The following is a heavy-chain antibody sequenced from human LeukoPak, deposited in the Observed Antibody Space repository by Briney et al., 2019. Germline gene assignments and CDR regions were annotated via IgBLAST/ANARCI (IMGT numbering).Heavy chain of an antibody. V-gene: IGHV1-18*01. CDR1: GYTLTSYG. J-gene: IGHJ4*02. CDR2: ISAQSGNT. CDR3: ARGAYGDK. D-gene: IGHD4-17*01. Sequence: GASVKVSCEASGYTLTSYGINWMRQAPGQGVEWMGWISAQSGNTNYAQKVQGRLTLTTDRSTNTAYMELRSLRSDDTAVYYCARGAYGDKWGQGTMVTVSS.